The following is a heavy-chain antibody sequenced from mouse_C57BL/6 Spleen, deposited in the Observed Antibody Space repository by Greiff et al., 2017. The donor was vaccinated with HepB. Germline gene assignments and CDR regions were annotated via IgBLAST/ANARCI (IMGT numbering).Heavy chain of an antibody. CDR2: IDPSDSYT. Sequence: QVQLQQSGAELVRPGTSVKLSCKASGYTFTSYWMHWVKQRPGQGLEWIGVIDPSDSYTNYNQKFKGKATLTVDTSSSTAYMQLSSLTSEDSAVYYCARGDYGSQFAYWGQGTLVTVSA. D-gene: IGHD1-1*01. CDR1: GYTFTSYW. CDR3: ARGDYGSQFAY. J-gene: IGHJ3*01. V-gene: IGHV1-59*01.